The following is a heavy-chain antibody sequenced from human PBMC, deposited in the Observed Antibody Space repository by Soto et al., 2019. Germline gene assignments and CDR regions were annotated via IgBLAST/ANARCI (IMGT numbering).Heavy chain of an antibody. CDR2: IGGTGKYT. J-gene: IGHJ4*02. Sequence: EVQLLETGGGLVQPGGSLRLSCKASGFIFQNFVINWVRQAPGKGLEWVSIIGGTGKYTFYADYVRGRFTFSRDNSENTVYLEMNSLRSEDTAVYFCARGYYSGSNPSSFDYWGQGTLVAVSS. CDR1: GFIFQNFV. D-gene: IGHD1-26*01. CDR3: ARGYYSGSNPSSFDY. V-gene: IGHV3-23*01.